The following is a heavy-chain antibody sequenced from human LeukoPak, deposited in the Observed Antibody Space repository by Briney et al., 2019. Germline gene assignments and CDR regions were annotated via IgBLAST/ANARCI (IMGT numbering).Heavy chain of an antibody. Sequence: ASVKLSCTASGYTFTSYGISWVRQAPGQGLEWMGGISVYNGNTNYAQKLKGRVTMTTDTSTSTAYMGLRSLRSDETAVYYCARESHGVGYVWGSYSPWGQGTLVTVSS. CDR1: GYTFTSYG. CDR2: ISVYNGNT. J-gene: IGHJ5*02. V-gene: IGHV1-18*01. CDR3: ARESHGVGYVWGSYSP. D-gene: IGHD3-16*01.